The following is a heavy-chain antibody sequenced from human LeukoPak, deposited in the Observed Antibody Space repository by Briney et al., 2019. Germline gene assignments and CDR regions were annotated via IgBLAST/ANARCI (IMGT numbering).Heavy chain of an antibody. CDR2: ISGSGSSN. D-gene: IGHD6-19*01. CDR3: AKYRSSGWLPPRYFQD. CDR1: GYTFSSYA. J-gene: IGHJ1*01. V-gene: IGHV3-23*01. Sequence: GGSLRLSCAASGYTFSSYAMAGVRPAPGRGLEWVSIISGSGSSNYYADSVTGWFTICRDNSKNTLYQQMNSLRADDTAVYCGAKYRSSGWLPPRYFQDWGQGTLVTVSS.